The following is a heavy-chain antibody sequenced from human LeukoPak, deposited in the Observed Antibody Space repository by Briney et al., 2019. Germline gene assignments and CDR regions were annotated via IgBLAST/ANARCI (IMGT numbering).Heavy chain of an antibody. CDR1: GYTFTSYY. J-gene: IGHJ5*02. D-gene: IGHD1-20*01. V-gene: IGHV1-46*01. CDR2: INPSGGST. CDR3: ARSHPRITSWFDP. Sequence: ASVKVSCKASGYTFTSYYMHWVRQAPGQGLEWMGIINPSGGSTSYAQKFQGRVTMTRDTSTSTVYMELSSLRPEDTAVYYCARSHPRITSWFDPWGQGTLVTVSS.